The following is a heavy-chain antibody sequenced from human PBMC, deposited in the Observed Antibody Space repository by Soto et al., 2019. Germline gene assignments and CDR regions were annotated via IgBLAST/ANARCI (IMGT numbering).Heavy chain of an antibody. J-gene: IGHJ4*02. V-gene: IGHV4-39*01. CDR1: GGSISSSGYY. CDR2: IYHSGSA. CDR3: ARRRVFLDS. Sequence: QLQLQESGPGLVKPSETLSLTCSVSGGSISSSGYYWGWIRQPPGKGLEWIGSIYHSGSAYYNPSLESRVTISVDTSKSQFSLKLSSVMAADTAVYFCARRRVFLDSWGQGTLVTVSS.